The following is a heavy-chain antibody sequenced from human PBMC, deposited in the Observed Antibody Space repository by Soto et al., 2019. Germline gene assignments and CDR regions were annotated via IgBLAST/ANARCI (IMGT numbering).Heavy chain of an antibody. V-gene: IGHV4-39*01. Sequence: QLQLQESGPGLVKPSETLSLTCTVSGGSIHSNNYYWGWIRQPPGRGLECIGNIHYSGSTHYNPSLKSRGTISVDTSKTQFSLKLSSVTAADPAVYCCSSFFQGRGQVTLPYCFDYSGHGTLVTVSS. J-gene: IGHJ4*01. D-gene: IGHD3-10*01. CDR1: GGSIHSNNYY. CDR3: SSFFQGRGQVTLPYCFDY. CDR2: IHYSGST.